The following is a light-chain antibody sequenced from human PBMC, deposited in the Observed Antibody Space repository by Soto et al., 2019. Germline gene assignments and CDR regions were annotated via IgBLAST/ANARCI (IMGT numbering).Light chain of an antibody. CDR2: WAS. CDR1: QSVLYSSNNKNY. CDR3: QQYHSTPRIFT. V-gene: IGKV4-1*01. J-gene: IGKJ3*01. Sequence: DIVMTQSPDSLAVSLGERATINCKSSQSVLYSSNNKNYLAWYQQKPGQPPKLLIYWASTRESGVPDRFSGSGSGPDFTLTISRLQAEDVAVYYCQQYHSTPRIFTFGPGTKVDIK.